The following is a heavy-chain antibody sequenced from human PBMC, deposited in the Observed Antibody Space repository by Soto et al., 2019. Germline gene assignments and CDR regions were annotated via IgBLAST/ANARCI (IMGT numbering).Heavy chain of an antibody. CDR1: GGSISSSSYY. CDR3: ARAATRYCSSTSCHYYYYYYMDV. CDR2: IYYSGST. D-gene: IGHD2-2*01. V-gene: IGHV4-39*07. Sequence: AETLSLTCTVSGGSISSSSYYWGWIRQPPGKGLEWIGSIYYSGSTYYNPSLKSRVTISVDTSKNQFSLKLSSVTAEDTAVYYCARAATRYCSSTSCHYYYYYYMDVWGKGTTVTVSS. J-gene: IGHJ6*03.